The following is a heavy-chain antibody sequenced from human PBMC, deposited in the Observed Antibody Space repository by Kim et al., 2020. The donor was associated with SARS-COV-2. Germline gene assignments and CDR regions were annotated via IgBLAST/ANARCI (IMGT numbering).Heavy chain of an antibody. CDR1: GGSFSGYY. V-gene: IGHV4-34*01. CDR3: ARGGVGSSWSRWYYYYGMDV. J-gene: IGHJ6*02. Sequence: SETLSLTCAVYGGSFSGYYWSWIRQPPGKGLEWIGEINHSGSTNYNPSLKSRVTISVDTSKNQFSLKLSSVTAADTAVYYCARGGVGSSWSRWYYYYGMDVWGQGTTVTVSS. CDR2: INHSGST. D-gene: IGHD6-13*01.